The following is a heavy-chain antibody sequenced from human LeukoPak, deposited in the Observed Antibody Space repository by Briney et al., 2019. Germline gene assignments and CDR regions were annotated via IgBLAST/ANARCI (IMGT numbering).Heavy chain of an antibody. D-gene: IGHD3/OR15-3a*01. V-gene: IGHV4-4*07. CDR1: GGSISSYY. CDR2: VYTSGST. J-gene: IGHJ4*02. CDR3: ARGQGGGLFEY. Sequence: SETLSLTCTVSGGSISSYYWNWIRQPAGKGLEWIGRVYTSGSTNYSPSLKSRVTMSIDTSKNQFSLNLSSVTAADTAVYYCARGQGGGLFEYWGQGTLVTVSS.